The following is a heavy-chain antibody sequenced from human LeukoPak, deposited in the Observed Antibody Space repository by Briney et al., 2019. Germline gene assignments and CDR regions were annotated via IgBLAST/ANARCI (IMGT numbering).Heavy chain of an antibody. CDR3: AKDQRRESPHYLDS. V-gene: IGHV3-23*01. CDR1: GFTFSSYA. J-gene: IGHJ4*02. Sequence: GGSLRLSCAASGFTFSSYAMSWVRQAPGKGLEWVSGISASGGSTSYADSVRGRFTISRDNSKNTLYVQMNSLRDEDTAVYYCAKDQRRESPHYLDSWGQGTLVTVSS. CDR2: ISASGGST.